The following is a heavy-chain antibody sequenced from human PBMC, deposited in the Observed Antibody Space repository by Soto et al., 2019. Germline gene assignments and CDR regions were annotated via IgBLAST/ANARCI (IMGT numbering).Heavy chain of an antibody. CDR2: IYYSGST. V-gene: IGHV4-59*08. J-gene: IGHJ3*02. D-gene: IGHD3-10*01. CDR1: GGSISSYY. Sequence: PSETLSLTCTVSGGSISSYYWSWIRQPPGKGLEWIGYIYYSGSTNYNPSLKGRVTISVDTSKNQFSLNLSSVTAADTAVYYCARHRPRFYYGSGSYKGSGAFDIWGQGTMVTVSS. CDR3: ARHRPRFYYGSGSYKGSGAFDI.